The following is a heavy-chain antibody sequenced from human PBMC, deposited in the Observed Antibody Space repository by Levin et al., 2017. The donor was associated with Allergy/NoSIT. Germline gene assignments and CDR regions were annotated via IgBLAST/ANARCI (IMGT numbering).Heavy chain of an antibody. CDR3: ARDGLRASSAYDPIDY. D-gene: IGHD5-12*01. CDR1: GYTFTTYA. V-gene: IGHV7-4-1*02. J-gene: IGHJ4*02. Sequence: PGGSLRLSCKTSGYTFTTYAMNWVRQAPGQGLEWMGWINTNTGNPTYAPGFTGRYVFSLDTSVATAYLQISSLKAEDTAMYFCARDGLRASSAYDPIDYWGQGTLVTVSS. CDR2: INTNTGNP.